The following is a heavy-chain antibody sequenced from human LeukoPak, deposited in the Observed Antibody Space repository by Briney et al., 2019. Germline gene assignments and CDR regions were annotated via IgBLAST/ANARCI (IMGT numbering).Heavy chain of an antibody. V-gene: IGHV4-61*02. CDR2: IYTSGIT. D-gene: IGHD2-21*01. Sequence: PAETLSLTCSVSGGSISICTYYWTWSRQPAGKGLECIGRIYTSGITNYNPSLKSRISMSLDTSKNNFSLKVRSVTAADTAVYYCARDGGDWVNYFDYWGQGTLVTVSS. CDR1: GGSISICTYY. CDR3: ARDGGDWVNYFDY. J-gene: IGHJ4*02.